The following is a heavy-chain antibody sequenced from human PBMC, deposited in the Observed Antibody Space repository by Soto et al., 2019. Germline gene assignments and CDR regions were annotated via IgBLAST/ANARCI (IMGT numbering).Heavy chain of an antibody. J-gene: IGHJ5*02. CDR3: AMTVTTLYYWFDP. CDR1: GGSISGYY. Sequence: QVQLQESGPGLVKPSETLSLTSTVSGGSISGYYWSWIRQSPEKGLEWIGHVYYSGSTKDNPSLKSPVTMSVDTSKTQFSLTLRSVTAADTAVYYCAMTVTTLYYWFDPWGQGILVTVSS. V-gene: IGHV4-59*08. CDR2: VYYSGST. D-gene: IGHD4-4*01.